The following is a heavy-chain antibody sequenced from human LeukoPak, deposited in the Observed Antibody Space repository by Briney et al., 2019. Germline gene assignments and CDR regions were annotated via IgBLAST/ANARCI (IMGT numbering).Heavy chain of an antibody. CDR1: GFTFSSYA. J-gene: IGHJ4*02. Sequence: GGSLRLSCAASGFTFSSYAMSWVRQAPGKGLEWVSAISGSGGSTYYADSVKGRFTISRDNSKNTLYPQMNSLRAEDTAVYYCAKQGCSGGSCYFDYWGQGTLVTVSS. V-gene: IGHV3-23*01. D-gene: IGHD2-15*01. CDR3: AKQGCSGGSCYFDY. CDR2: ISGSGGST.